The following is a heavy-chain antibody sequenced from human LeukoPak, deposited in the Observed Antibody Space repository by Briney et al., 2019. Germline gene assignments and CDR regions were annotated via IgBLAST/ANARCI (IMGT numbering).Heavy chain of an antibody. CDR2: IYPGDSDT. D-gene: IGHD3-22*01. CDR1: GYSFTSYW. V-gene: IGHV5-51*01. Sequence: GESLKISCQGSGYSFTSYWIGWVRQMPGKGLGWMGIIYPGDSDTRYSPSFQGQVTISADKSISTAYLQWSSLKASDTAMYYCARRSSGYIDAFDIWGQGTMVTVSS. J-gene: IGHJ3*02. CDR3: ARRSSGYIDAFDI.